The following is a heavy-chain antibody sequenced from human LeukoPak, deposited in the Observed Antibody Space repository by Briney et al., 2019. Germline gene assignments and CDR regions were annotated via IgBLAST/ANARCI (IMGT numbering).Heavy chain of an antibody. J-gene: IGHJ5*02. D-gene: IGHD6-13*01. CDR2: IYHNGNT. V-gene: IGHV4-38-2*01. CDR1: GYSISSGYY. Sequence: PSETLSLTCAVSGYSISSGYYWGWIRQPPRKGLEWIGSIYHNGNTYYNPSLKSRVTISVGTSKNEFSLKLSSVTAADTAVYYCARAYHSSWYLNWFDPWGQGTLVTVSS. CDR3: ARAYHSSWYLNWFDP.